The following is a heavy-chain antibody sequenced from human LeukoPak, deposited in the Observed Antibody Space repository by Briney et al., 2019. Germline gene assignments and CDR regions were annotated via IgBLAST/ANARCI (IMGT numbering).Heavy chain of an antibody. J-gene: IGHJ4*02. D-gene: IGHD6-6*01. CDR3: ARATLAARRYGGSIDY. CDR1: GFTFSNSA. V-gene: IGHV3-23*01. Sequence: GGSLRLSCAASGFTFSNSAMSWVRQAPGKGLEWVSTLSGSGITTYYADSVKGRFTISRDNSKNTLYLQMNSLRAEDTAVYYCARATLAARRYGGSIDYWGQGTLVTVSS. CDR2: LSGSGITT.